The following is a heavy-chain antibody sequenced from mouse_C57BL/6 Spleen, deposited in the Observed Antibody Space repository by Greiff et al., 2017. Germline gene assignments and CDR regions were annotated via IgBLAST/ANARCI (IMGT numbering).Heavy chain of an antibody. J-gene: IGHJ4*01. V-gene: IGHV5-6*01. CDR1: GFTFSSYG. Sequence: EVPRVESGGDLVKPGGSLKLSCAASGFTFSSYGMSWVRQTPDKRLEWVATISSGGSYTYYPDSVKGRFTISRDNAKNTLYLQMSSLKSEDTAMYYCARHADYWGQGTSVTVSS. CDR2: ISSGGSYT. CDR3: ARHADY.